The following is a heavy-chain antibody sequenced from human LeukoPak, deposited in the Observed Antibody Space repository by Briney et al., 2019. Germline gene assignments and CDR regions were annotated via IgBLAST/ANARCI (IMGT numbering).Heavy chain of an antibody. Sequence: GASVTVSCKASGYTFTSYGISWVRQAPGQGLEWMGWISAYNGNTNYAQKLQGRDTMTTDTSTSTAYMELRSLRSDDTAVYYCARFLVRAPQYQLLSDYYYYYGMDVWGQGTTVTVSS. V-gene: IGHV1-18*01. J-gene: IGHJ6*02. CDR3: ARFLVRAPQYQLLSDYYYYYGMDV. D-gene: IGHD2-2*01. CDR1: GYTFTSYG. CDR2: ISAYNGNT.